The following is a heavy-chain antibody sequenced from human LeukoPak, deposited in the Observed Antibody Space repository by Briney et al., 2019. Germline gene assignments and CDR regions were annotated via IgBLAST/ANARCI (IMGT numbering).Heavy chain of an antibody. J-gene: IGHJ4*02. CDR2: IYRDGTT. CDR1: GFTVSSNY. V-gene: IGHV3-53*01. D-gene: IGHD6-19*01. Sequence: PGGSLRLSCAASGFTVSSNYMSWVGQAPGKGLEWVSIIYRDGTTYYADSVKGRFTISRDNSKNTLYLEMNSLRAEDTAVYYCAKDLGSHSSGWYWGQGTLVTVSS. CDR3: AKDLGSHSSGWY.